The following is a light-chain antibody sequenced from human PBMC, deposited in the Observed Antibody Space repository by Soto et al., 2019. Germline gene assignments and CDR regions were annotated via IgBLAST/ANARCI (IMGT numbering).Light chain of an antibody. CDR2: DNS. J-gene: IGLJ2*01. CDR3: QSYDSRLSAVV. V-gene: IGLV1-40*01. Sequence: QSVLTQPPSVSGAPGQRVTISCTGNSSNIGAGFDVHWYQQLPGTAPNLLIYDNSNRPSGVPDRFSGSKSGTSASLAITGLQAEDGTDYYCQSYDSRLSAVVFGGGTKVTVL. CDR1: SSNIGAGFD.